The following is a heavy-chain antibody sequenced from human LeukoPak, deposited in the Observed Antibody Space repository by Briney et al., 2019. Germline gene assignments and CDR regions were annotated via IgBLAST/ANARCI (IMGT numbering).Heavy chain of an antibody. V-gene: IGHV1-69*13. J-gene: IGHJ3*02. CDR3: ARDPGSSVGVVVVQHATDAFDI. Sequence: ASVKVSCEASGGMFSTTAINWIRQAPGQGLEWMGGNIPPFGTPDYAQKFQGRVTITADESTSTVYMEMTSLTSEDTAIYYCARDPGSSVGVVVVQHATDAFDIWGQGTMVTVSS. CDR2: NIPPFGTP. CDR1: GGMFSTTA. D-gene: IGHD2-15*01.